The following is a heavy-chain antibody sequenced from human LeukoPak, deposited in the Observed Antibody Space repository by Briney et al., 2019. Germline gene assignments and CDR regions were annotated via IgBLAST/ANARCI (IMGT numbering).Heavy chain of an antibody. Sequence: ASVKVSCKASGYIFTGYYIHWVRQAPGQGLEWMGWINPKIGGTDNAQKFQGRVTITRDTSASTAYMELSSLRSEDMAVYYCAREAFAVAGTHNYYYYYYMDVWGKGTTVTVSS. CDR2: INPKIGGT. V-gene: IGHV1-2*02. CDR3: AREAFAVAGTHNYYYYYYMDV. CDR1: GYIFTGYY. J-gene: IGHJ6*03. D-gene: IGHD6-19*01.